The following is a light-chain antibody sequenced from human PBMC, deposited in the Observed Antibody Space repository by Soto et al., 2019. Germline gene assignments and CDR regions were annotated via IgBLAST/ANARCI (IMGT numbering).Light chain of an antibody. Sequence: DIQMTQSPSTLSASVGDRVTITCRASHSISSYLTWYQQKPGKAPKLLIYAASTLQSGVPSRFSGSGSGTDFTLTISCLQSEDFATYYCQQYYSYPRTFGQGTKVDIK. CDR2: AAS. CDR3: QQYYSYPRT. J-gene: IGKJ1*01. V-gene: IGKV1-5*01. CDR1: HSISSY.